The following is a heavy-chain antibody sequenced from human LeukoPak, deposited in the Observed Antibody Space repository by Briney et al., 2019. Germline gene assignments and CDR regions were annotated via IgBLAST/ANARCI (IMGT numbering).Heavy chain of an antibody. D-gene: IGHD6-13*01. CDR3: AREVYSSTWFDL. J-gene: IGHJ4*02. CDR2: IYAGGNT. Sequence: GGSLRLSCAASGFTFGDYAMNWVRQVPGKGLEWVSVIYAGGNTYYADSVKERFTISRDNSRNTLYLQMNSLRGDDTAVYYCAREVYSSTWFDLWGQGTLVTVSS. CDR1: GFTFGDYA. V-gene: IGHV3-66*01.